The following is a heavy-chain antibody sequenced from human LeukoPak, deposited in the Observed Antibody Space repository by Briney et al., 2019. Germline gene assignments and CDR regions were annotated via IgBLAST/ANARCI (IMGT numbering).Heavy chain of an antibody. D-gene: IGHD2-21*02. CDR1: GFTFSNAW. CDR2: IKSKTDGGTT. CDR3: TTSSHNVVVTAIELVDY. J-gene: IGHJ4*02. V-gene: IGHV3-15*07. Sequence: GGSLRFSCAASGFTFSNAWMNWVRQAPGKGLEWVGRIKSKTDGGTTDYAAPVKGRFTISRDDSKNTLYLQMNSLKTEDTAVYYCTTSSHNVVVTAIELVDYWGQGTLVTVSS.